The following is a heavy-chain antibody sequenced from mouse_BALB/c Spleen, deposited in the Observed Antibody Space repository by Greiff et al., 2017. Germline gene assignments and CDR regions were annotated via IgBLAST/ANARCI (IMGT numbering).Heavy chain of an antibody. CDR1: GYTFTSYW. CDR3: TRENYDYDRYAMDY. Sequence: LQQPGSELVRPGASVKLSCKASGYTFTSYWMHWVKQRPGQGLEWIGNIYPGSGSTNYDEKFKSKATLTVDTSSSTAYMQLSSLTSEDSAVYYCTRENYDYDRYAMDYWGQGTSVTVSS. J-gene: IGHJ4*01. CDR2: IYPGSGST. V-gene: IGHV1S22*01. D-gene: IGHD2-4*01.